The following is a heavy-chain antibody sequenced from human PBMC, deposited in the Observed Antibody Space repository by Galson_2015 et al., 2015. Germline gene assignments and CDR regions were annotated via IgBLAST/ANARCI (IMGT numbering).Heavy chain of an antibody. V-gene: IGHV1-18*01. J-gene: IGHJ4*02. CDR2: ISAYNGNT. CDR3: ARGYYDFWSGYFLDY. D-gene: IGHD3-3*01. CDR1: GYTFTSYG. Sequence: SVKVSCKASGYTFTSYGISWVRQAPGQGLEWMGWISAYNGNTNYAQRLQGRVTMTTDTSSSTAYMELRSLRSDDTAMYYCARGYYDFWSGYFLDYWGQGTLVTVSS.